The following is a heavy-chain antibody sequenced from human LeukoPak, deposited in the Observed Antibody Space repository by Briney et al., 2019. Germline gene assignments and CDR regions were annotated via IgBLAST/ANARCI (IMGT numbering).Heavy chain of an antibody. CDR1: GFTFSSYG. CDR3: AREGSTYYYDSSGYPKGDYFDY. CDR2: IWYDGSNK. D-gene: IGHD3-22*01. V-gene: IGHV3-33*01. Sequence: GRSLRLSCAASGFTFSSYGMHWVRRAPGKGLEWVAVIWYDGSNKYYADSVKGRFTISRDNSKNTLYLQMNGLRAEDTAVYYCAREGSTYYYDSSGYPKGDYFDYWGQGTLVTVSS. J-gene: IGHJ4*02.